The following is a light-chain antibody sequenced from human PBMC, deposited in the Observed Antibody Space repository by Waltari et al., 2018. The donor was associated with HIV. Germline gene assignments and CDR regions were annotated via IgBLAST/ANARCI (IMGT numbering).Light chain of an antibody. J-gene: IGLJ3*02. CDR1: NIGSKS. Sequence: SYVLTQPPSVSVASGKTARTTCGGNNIGSKSVHWYQQKPGQAPVLVIYDDSDRPSGIPERFSGSNSGNTATLTISGVEAGDEADYYCQVWDSSSDHPRVFGGGTKLTVL. CDR2: DDS. CDR3: QVWDSSSDHPRV. V-gene: IGLV3-21*04.